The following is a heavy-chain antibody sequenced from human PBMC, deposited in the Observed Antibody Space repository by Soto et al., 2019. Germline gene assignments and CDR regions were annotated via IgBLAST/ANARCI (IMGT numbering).Heavy chain of an antibody. Sequence: PGGSLRLSCAASEFTFSYYAMTWVRQAPGKGLKWVSTISASGGNTYYADSVKGRFTISRDNSENTLYLQMNSLRAEDTAVHYCAKDPLGYCSGGSCYQSGVYWGQGTLVTVSS. J-gene: IGHJ4*02. V-gene: IGHV3-23*01. CDR2: ISASGGNT. CDR3: AKDPLGYCSGGSCYQSGVY. CDR1: EFTFSYYA. D-gene: IGHD2-15*01.